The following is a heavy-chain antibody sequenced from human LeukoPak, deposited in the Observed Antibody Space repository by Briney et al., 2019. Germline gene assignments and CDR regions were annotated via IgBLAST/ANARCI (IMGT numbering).Heavy chain of an antibody. J-gene: IGHJ4*02. CDR3: AWPSTLRYCSGDTCYSH. CDR1: GFSFSTHG. Sequence: PGGSLRLSCAASGFSFSTHGIHWVRQAPGKGLDWVSAISAGGDRTDYAHSVKGRFIISRDNYKNTLYLQMNSLRAEDTAVYYCAWPSTLRYCSGDTCYSHWGQGTLVTVSS. CDR2: ISAGGDRT. V-gene: IGHV3-23*01. D-gene: IGHD2-15*01.